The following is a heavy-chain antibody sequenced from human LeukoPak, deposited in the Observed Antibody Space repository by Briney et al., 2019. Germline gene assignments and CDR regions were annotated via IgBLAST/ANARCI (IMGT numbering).Heavy chain of an antibody. CDR1: GYTFISYG. Sequence: ASVKVSCKASGYTFISYGFSWVRQAPGQGLEWMGWISAYNAKTKYAQKLQGRVTLTTDTSTNTAYMELRSLTSDDTAVYYCARDARGPDCTSTSCYPDYWGQGTLVTVSS. CDR2: ISAYNAKT. CDR3: ARDARGPDCTSTSCYPDY. V-gene: IGHV1-18*01. D-gene: IGHD2-2*01. J-gene: IGHJ4*02.